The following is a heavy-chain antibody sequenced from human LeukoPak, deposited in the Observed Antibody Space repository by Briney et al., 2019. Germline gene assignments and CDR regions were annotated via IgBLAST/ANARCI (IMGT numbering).Heavy chain of an antibody. CDR2: IYYSGTT. V-gene: IGHV4-59*12. D-gene: IGHD3-10*01. J-gene: IGHJ4*02. Sequence: SETLSLTCTVSGGSISSYYWSWIRQPPGKGLEWIGSIYYSGTTYYNPSLKSRVSISVDTSKNQLSLKLTSVTAADTAVYYCVRGATYYYGSGKVYWGQGTLVTVSS. CDR3: VRGATYYYGSGKVY. CDR1: GGSISSYY.